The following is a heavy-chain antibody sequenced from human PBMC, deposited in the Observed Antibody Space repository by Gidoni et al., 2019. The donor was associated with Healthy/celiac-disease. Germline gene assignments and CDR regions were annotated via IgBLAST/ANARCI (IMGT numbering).Heavy chain of an antibody. V-gene: IGHV3-9*01. D-gene: IGHD3-22*01. J-gene: IGHJ4*02. Sequence: EVQLVESGVGLVQPGRSLRLSCAASGFTFDYSAMHWVRQAPGKGLEWVSGSSWNSGSIGYADSVKGRFTISRDNAKNSLYLQMNSLRAEDTALYYCAKDRGTMIVVVTIDYWGQGTLVTVSS. CDR1: GFTFDYSA. CDR2: SSWNSGSI. CDR3: AKDRGTMIVVVTIDY.